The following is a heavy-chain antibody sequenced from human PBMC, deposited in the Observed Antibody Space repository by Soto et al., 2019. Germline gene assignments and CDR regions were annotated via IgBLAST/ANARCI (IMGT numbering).Heavy chain of an antibody. Sequence: ASVKVSCKASGYTFTSYGISWVRQAPGQGLEWMGWISAYNGNTNYAKKLQGRVTMTKDTSTSTAYMELRSLRSDDTEVYYCASGFSSAVVEAWLDPWGQGTLVTVSS. V-gene: IGHV1-18*04. CDR1: GYTFTSYG. CDR2: ISAYNGNT. D-gene: IGHD6-25*01. J-gene: IGHJ5*02. CDR3: ASGFSSAVVEAWLDP.